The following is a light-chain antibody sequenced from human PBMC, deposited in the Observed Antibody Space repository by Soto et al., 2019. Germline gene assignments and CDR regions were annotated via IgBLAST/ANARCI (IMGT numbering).Light chain of an antibody. CDR1: TGAVTSDYY. J-gene: IGLJ3*02. CDR2: RTS. Sequence: QTVVTQEPSLTVSPGGTVTHTCALTTGAVTSDYYPNWFQRKPGQALRTLIYRTSNKHSWTPAPFSGSLLGGKAALTLSGVQPEDEADYYCVLLYGGAWVFGGGTKLTVL. CDR3: VLLYGGAWV. V-gene: IGLV7-43*01.